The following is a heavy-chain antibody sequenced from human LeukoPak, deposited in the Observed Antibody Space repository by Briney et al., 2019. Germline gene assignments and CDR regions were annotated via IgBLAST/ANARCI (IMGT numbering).Heavy chain of an antibody. V-gene: IGHV3-21*01. CDR2: ISSRSNYI. D-gene: IGHD3-10*01. CDR3: ARDYLGFGESGFEY. J-gene: IGHJ4*02. CDR1: GFSFSDHN. Sequence: TGGSLRLSCAVSGFSFSDHNMNWVRQAPGKGLEWVASISSRSNYIYYADSLKGRVTVSRDNARNSLFLQMTSLRAEDTAVYYCARDYLGFGESGFEYWGQGTQVIVSS.